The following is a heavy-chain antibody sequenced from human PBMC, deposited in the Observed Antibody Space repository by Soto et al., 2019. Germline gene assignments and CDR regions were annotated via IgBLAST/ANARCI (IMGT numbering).Heavy chain of an antibody. Sequence: EVQLLESGGALVQPGGSLRLSCAASGFTFSSYDMSWVRQAPGKGLEWISAISGSGGSAYYADSVKGRFTIYRDNYKNTLHVQLNSLRSEDTAIYYCAKEDDAWTNGHFDIWGQGTVVTVSS. J-gene: IGHJ3*02. CDR2: ISGSGGSA. D-gene: IGHD2-8*01. CDR1: GFTFSSYD. CDR3: AKEDDAWTNGHFDI. V-gene: IGHV3-23*01.